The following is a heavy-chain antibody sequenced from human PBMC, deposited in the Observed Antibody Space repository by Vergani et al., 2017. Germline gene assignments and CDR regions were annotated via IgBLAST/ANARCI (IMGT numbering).Heavy chain of an antibody. J-gene: IGHJ4*02. V-gene: IGHV1-3*01. CDR2: INAGNGNT. Sequence: QVQLVQSGAEVKKPGASVKVSCKASGYTFTSYAMHWVRQAPGQRREWMGWINAGNGNTKYSQKFQGRVTITRDTSASTAYMELSSLRSEDTAVYYCARWGAAAGVDYWGQGTLVTVSS. CDR1: GYTFTSYA. CDR3: ARWGAAAGVDY. D-gene: IGHD6-13*01.